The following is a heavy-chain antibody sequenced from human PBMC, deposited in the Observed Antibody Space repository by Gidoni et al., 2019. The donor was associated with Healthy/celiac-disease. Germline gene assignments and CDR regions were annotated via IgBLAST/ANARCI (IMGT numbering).Heavy chain of an antibody. CDR1: GFTFSSYA. CDR3: VKGDDYYDSSGYYY. V-gene: IGHV3-64D*06. D-gene: IGHD3-22*01. J-gene: IGHJ4*02. Sequence: EVQLVESGGGLVQPGGSLRLSCSASGFTFSSYAMHWVRQAPGKGLEYVSAISSKGGSTYYADSVKGRFTISRDNSKNTLYLQMSSLRAEDTAVYYCVKGDDYYDSSGYYYWGQGTLVTVSS. CDR2: ISSKGGST.